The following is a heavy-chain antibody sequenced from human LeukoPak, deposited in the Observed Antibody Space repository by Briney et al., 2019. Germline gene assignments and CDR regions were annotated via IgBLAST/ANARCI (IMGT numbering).Heavy chain of an antibody. Sequence: GGSLRLSCAASGFTFSSYSMTWVRQAPGKGLEWVSAISGSGGSTYYADSVKGRFTISRDNSKNTLYLQMNSLRAEDTAVYYCAKKGCSNTSCPPIDYWGQGTLVTVSS. CDR1: GFTFSSYS. CDR2: ISGSGGST. J-gene: IGHJ4*02. D-gene: IGHD2-2*01. V-gene: IGHV3-23*01. CDR3: AKKGCSNTSCPPIDY.